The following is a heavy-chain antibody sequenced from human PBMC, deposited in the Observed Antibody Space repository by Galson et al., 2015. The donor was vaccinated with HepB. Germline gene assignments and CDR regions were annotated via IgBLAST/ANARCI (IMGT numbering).Heavy chain of an antibody. D-gene: IGHD3-10*01. CDR3: TRGHTMVRGVIIRGYYGMDV. V-gene: IGHV3-49*03. J-gene: IGHJ6*02. CDR2: IRSKAYGGTT. Sequence: SLRLSCAASGFTFGDYAMSWFRQAPGKGLEWVGFIRSKAYGGTTEYAASVKGRFTISRDDSKSIAYLQMNSLKTEDTAVYYCTRGHTMVRGVIIRGYYGMDVWGQGTTVTVSS. CDR1: GFTFGDYA.